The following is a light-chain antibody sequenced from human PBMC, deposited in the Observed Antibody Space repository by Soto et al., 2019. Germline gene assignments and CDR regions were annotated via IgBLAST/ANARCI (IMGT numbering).Light chain of an antibody. J-gene: IGKJ3*01. CDR3: MQALQTPRT. V-gene: IGKV2-28*01. Sequence: DIVMTQSPLSLPVTPGEPASISCRSSQSLLHSNGYNYLDWYLQKPGQSPQLLIYLGSNRASGVPDRFSGSGSGTDFTLKISRVEAEDVGVYYCMQALQTPRTFGPG. CDR1: QSLLHSNGYNY. CDR2: LGS.